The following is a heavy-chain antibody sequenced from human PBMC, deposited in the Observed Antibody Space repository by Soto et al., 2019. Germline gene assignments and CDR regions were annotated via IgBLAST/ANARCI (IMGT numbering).Heavy chain of an antibody. CDR3: ARGIWDPSYYDY. D-gene: IGHD3-16*01. CDR1: GFTFSSYG. J-gene: IGHJ4*02. V-gene: IGHV3-33*01. Sequence: GGSLRLSCAASGFTFSSYGMHWVRQAPGKGLEWVAVIWYDGSNKYYADSVKGRFTISRDNSKNTLYLQMNNLRAEDTAIYYCARGIWDPSYYDYWGPGTLVTVSS. CDR2: IWYDGSNK.